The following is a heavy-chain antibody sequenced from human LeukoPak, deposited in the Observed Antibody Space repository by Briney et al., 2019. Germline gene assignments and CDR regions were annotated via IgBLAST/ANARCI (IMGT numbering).Heavy chain of an antibody. J-gene: IGHJ5*02. D-gene: IGHD1-26*01. CDR3: AKDTRERFDP. CDR2: IRYDGSNK. V-gene: IGHV3-30*02. CDR1: GFTFSSSA. Sequence: GGSLRVSCAASGFTFSSSAMHWVRQAPGKGLEWVAFIRYDGSNKYYADSVKGRFTISRDNSKNTLYLQMNSLRAEDTAVYYCAKDTRERFDPWGQGTLVTVSS.